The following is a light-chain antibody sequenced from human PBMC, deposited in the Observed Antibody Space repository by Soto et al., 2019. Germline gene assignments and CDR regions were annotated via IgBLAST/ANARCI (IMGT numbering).Light chain of an antibody. CDR3: QQSYSTPRT. V-gene: IGKV1-39*01. J-gene: IGKJ2*02. CDR1: QSISSY. Sequence: DIQMTQSPSSLSASVGDRVTITCRASQSISSYLNWYQHKPGKAPKVLIYAASSLQSGVPSRFSDSGSGTDFTLAISSLQPEDFATYYCQQSYSTPRTFAQGTKLEIK. CDR2: AAS.